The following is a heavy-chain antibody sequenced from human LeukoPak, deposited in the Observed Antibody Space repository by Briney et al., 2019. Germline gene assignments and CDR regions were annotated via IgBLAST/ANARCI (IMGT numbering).Heavy chain of an antibody. V-gene: IGHV3-7*01. D-gene: IGHD3-3*02. Sequence: GGSLRLSCAASGFTFSNFWMSWVRQAPGKGLEWVANINPDGSAKYYVDSVKGRFTISKDNAENSLYLQMNSLRPEDTAVYYCARHFSTYSYGLDVWGQGTTVTVSS. J-gene: IGHJ6*02. CDR3: ARHFSTYSYGLDV. CDR1: GFTFSNFW. CDR2: INPDGSAK.